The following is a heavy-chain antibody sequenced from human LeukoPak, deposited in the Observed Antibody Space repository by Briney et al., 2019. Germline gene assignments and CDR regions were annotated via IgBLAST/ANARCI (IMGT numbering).Heavy chain of an antibody. Sequence: SETLSLTCTVSGGSISSSSYYWGWIRRPPGKGLEWIGSIYSSGSTYYNPSLKSRVTISVDTSKNQFSLKLSSVTAADTAVYYCATHIVVVTAMVDYWGQGTLVTVSS. D-gene: IGHD2-21*02. CDR2: IYSSGST. V-gene: IGHV4-39*01. J-gene: IGHJ4*02. CDR3: ATHIVVVTAMVDY. CDR1: GGSISSSSYY.